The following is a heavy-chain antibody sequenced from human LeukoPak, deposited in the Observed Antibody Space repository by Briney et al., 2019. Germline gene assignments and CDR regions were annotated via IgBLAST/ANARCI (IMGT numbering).Heavy chain of an antibody. Sequence: GRSLRLSCAASGFTFSSYGMHWVRQAPGKGLEWVAAISYDGSNKYYADSVKGRCTISRDNSKNTLYLQMNSLRAEDTAVYYCAKDRRALYSIAAAGTFDYWGQGTLVTVSS. D-gene: IGHD6-13*01. CDR3: AKDRRALYSIAAAGTFDY. CDR2: ISYDGSNK. V-gene: IGHV3-30*18. CDR1: GFTFSSYG. J-gene: IGHJ4*02.